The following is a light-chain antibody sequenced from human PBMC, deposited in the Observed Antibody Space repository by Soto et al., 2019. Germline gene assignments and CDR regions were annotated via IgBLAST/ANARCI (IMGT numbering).Light chain of an antibody. CDR3: AAWDDNMTGPL. J-gene: IGLJ2*01. V-gene: IGLV1-44*01. CDR2: SIN. CDR1: SSNIGINT. Sequence: QSVLTQPPSASGTPGQRVTISCSGSSSNIGINTVNWYQQFPGTAPKLLLYSINQRPSGVPARFSGSKSGTSASLAISGLQSEDEAEYYCAAWDDNMTGPLFGGGTKLPVL.